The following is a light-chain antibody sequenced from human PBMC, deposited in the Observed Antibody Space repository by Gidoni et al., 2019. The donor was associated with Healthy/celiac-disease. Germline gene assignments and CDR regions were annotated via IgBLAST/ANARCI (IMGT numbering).Light chain of an antibody. J-gene: IGKJ3*01. Sequence: DIQLTQSPSFLSASVGDRVTITCRASQGISSYLAWYQQKPGKAPKLLIYAASTLQSGVPSRFSGSGSGTEFTLTISSLQPEDFATYYCQQLNSYPWVTFGHXTKVEIK. CDR3: QQLNSYPWVT. CDR1: QGISSY. V-gene: IGKV1-9*01. CDR2: AAS.